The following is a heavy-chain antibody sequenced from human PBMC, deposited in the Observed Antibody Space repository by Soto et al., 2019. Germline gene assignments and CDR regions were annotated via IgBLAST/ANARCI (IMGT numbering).Heavy chain of an antibody. Sequence: PSETLSLTCTVSGGSISSYYWSWIRQPPGKGLEWIGYIYYSGSTNYNHSLKSRVTISVDTSKKQLSLKLSSVTAADTAVYYCARAGEVSSRWRAGGMDVWGHGTTVTVSS. D-gene: IGHD6-13*01. J-gene: IGHJ6*01. V-gene: IGHV4-59*01. CDR2: IYYSGST. CDR1: GGSISSYY. CDR3: ARAGEVSSRWRAGGMDV.